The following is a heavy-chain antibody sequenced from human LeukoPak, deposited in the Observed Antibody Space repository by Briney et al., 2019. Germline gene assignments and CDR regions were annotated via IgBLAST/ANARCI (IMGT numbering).Heavy chain of an antibody. J-gene: IGHJ3*02. D-gene: IGHD2-2*01. CDR1: GGSVSSYY. CDR2: IYYSGST. CDR3: ARLPEYCSSTSCQDAFGI. Sequence: SETLSLTCTVSGGSVSSYYWSWIRQPPGKGLEWIGYIYYSGSTNYNPSLKSRVTISVDTSKNQFSLKLSSVTAADTAVYYCARLPEYCSSTSCQDAFGIWGQGTMVTVSS. V-gene: IGHV4-59*08.